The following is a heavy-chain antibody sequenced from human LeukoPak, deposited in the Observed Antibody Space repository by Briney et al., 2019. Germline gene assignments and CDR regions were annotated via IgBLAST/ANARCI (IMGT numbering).Heavy chain of an antibody. CDR1: GYTFTSYG. V-gene: IGHV1-18*01. D-gene: IGHD3-10*01. J-gene: IGHJ4*02. CDR3: ARDNNVLVWFGEFID. Sequence: ASVKVSCKASGYTFTSYGISWVRQAPGQGLEWMGWISAYNGNTNYAQKLQGRVTMTTDTSTSTAYMELRSLRSDDTAVYYCARDNNVLVWFGEFIDWGQGTLVTVSS. CDR2: ISAYNGNT.